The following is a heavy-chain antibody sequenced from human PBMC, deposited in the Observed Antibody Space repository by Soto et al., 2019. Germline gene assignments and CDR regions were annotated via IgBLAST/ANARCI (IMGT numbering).Heavy chain of an antibody. V-gene: IGHV4-39*07. J-gene: IGHJ5*02. CDR3: ARVAADIASWLDP. CDR1: GGSISSSSYY. D-gene: IGHD5-12*01. CDR2: IYYSGYT. Sequence: PSETLSLTCTVSGGSISSSSYYWGWIRQPPGKGLEWIGSIYYSGYTYYNPSLKSRVTISVDTSKNQFSLKLSSVTAADTAVYYCARVAADIASWLDPWGQGTLVTVSS.